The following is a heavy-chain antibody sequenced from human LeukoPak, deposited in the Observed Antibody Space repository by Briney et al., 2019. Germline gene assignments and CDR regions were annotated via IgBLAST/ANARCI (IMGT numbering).Heavy chain of an antibody. J-gene: IGHJ3*02. V-gene: IGHV1-2*02. Sequence: ASVKVSCKASGYTFTGYYMHWVRQAPGQGLEWMGWINPNSGDTSYAQNFQGRVTMTRATSISTAYMELTRLRSDDTAVYFCARDSSDHPNAFDIWAQGTMVTVSS. D-gene: IGHD6-19*01. CDR3: ARDSSDHPNAFDI. CDR2: INPNSGDT. CDR1: GYTFTGYY.